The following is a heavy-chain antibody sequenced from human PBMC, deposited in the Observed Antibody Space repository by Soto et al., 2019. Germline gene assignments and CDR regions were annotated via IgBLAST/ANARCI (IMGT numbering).Heavy chain of an antibody. J-gene: IGHJ4*02. CDR2: ISGSGGST. D-gene: IGHD2-15*01. Sequence: QSVGSLRLSCAASGFTFSSYAMSWVRQAPGKGLEWASAISGSGGSTYYADSVKGRFTISRDNSKNTLYLQMNSLRAEDTAVYYCAKARVVVVAARLFDYWGQGTLVTVSS. V-gene: IGHV3-23*01. CDR3: AKARVVVVAARLFDY. CDR1: GFTFSSYA.